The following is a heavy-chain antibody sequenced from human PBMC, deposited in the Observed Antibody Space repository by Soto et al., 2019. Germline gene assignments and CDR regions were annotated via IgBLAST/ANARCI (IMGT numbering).Heavy chain of an antibody. Sequence: PSETLSLTCTVSGGSISSGDHYWSWIRQPPGKGLEWIGYIYYSGSTYYNPSLKSRVTISVDTSKNQFSLKLSSVTAADTAVYYCARDHCSGGSCYYGMDVWGQGTTVTVSS. J-gene: IGHJ6*02. V-gene: IGHV4-30-4*01. CDR1: GGSISSGDHY. CDR3: ARDHCSGGSCYYGMDV. D-gene: IGHD2-15*01. CDR2: IYYSGST.